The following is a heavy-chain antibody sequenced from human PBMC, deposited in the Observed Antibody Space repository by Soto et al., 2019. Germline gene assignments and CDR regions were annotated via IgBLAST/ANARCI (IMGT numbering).Heavy chain of an antibody. CDR3: AREKAGLDDFWSGSRGYYMDG. CDR1: GYTFTGYY. J-gene: IGHJ6*03. Sequence: ASVKVSCKASGYTFTGYYMHWVRQAPGQGLEWMGWINPNSGGTNYAQKFQGWVTMTRDTSISTAYMELSRLRSDDTAVYYCAREKAGLDDFWSGSRGYYMDGWGKGTTVTVSS. D-gene: IGHD3-3*01. V-gene: IGHV1-2*04. CDR2: INPNSGGT.